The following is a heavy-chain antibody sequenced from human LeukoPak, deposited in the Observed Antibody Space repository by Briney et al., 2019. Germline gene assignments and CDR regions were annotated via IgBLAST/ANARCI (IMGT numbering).Heavy chain of an antibody. CDR3: ARALVGATDY. J-gene: IGHJ4*02. CDR2: IKQDRGEK. D-gene: IGHD1-26*01. V-gene: IGHV3-7*01. CDR1: GFTFSDYY. Sequence: GGSLRLSCAASGFTFSDYYMSWVRQAPGKGLELVANIKQDRGEKYYVDSVKGRFTISRDNAKNSLYLQMNSLRAEDTAVYYCARALVGATDYWGQGTLVTVSS.